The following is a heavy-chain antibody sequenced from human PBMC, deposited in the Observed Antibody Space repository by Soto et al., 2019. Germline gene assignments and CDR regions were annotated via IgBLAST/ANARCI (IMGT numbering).Heavy chain of an antibody. CDR2: INPNSGGT. D-gene: IGHD6-13*01. J-gene: IGHJ4*02. CDR3: ARAGNSSRYEIDY. Sequence: ASVKVSCKASGYTFTGYYMHWVRQAPGQGLEWMGWINPNSGGTNYAQKFQGWVTMTRDTSISTAYMELSRLRSDDTAVYYCARAGNSSRYEIDYWGQGTLVTVSS. CDR1: GYTFTGYY. V-gene: IGHV1-2*04.